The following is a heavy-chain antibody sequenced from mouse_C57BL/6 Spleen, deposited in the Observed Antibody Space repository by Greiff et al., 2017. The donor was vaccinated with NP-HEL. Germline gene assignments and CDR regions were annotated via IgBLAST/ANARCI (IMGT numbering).Heavy chain of an antibody. CDR3: ARDGTAQASYAMDY. Sequence: VQRVESGAELVKPGASVKISCKASGYAFSSYWMNWVKQRPGKGLEWIGQIYPGDGDTNYNGKFKGKATLTADKSSSTAYMQLSSLTSEDSAVYFCARDGTAQASYAMDYWGQGTSVTVSS. J-gene: IGHJ4*01. D-gene: IGHD3-2*02. CDR1: GYAFSSYW. CDR2: IYPGDGDT. V-gene: IGHV1-80*01.